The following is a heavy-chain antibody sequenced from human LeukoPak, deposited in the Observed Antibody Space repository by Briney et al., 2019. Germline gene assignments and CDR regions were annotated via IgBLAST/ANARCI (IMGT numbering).Heavy chain of an antibody. V-gene: IGHV4-61*02. D-gene: IGHD6-19*01. J-gene: IGHJ3*02. Sequence: SQTLSLTCTVSGGSISSGSYYWSWIRQPAGKGLEWIGRIYYSGSTNYNPSLKSPVTISVDTSKNQFSLKLSSVTAADTAVYYCARYSSGWYNAFDIWGQGTMVTVSS. CDR1: GGSISSGSYY. CDR2: IYYSGST. CDR3: ARYSSGWYNAFDI.